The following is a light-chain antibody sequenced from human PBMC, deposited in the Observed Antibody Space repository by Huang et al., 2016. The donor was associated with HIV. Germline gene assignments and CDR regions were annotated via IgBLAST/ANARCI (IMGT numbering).Light chain of an antibody. Sequence: DIVVTQSPDSLALSLGGRAAINCTASQSVLKTSNNKNCLSWYQLKPGQPPKWHIYWASTRESGVPDRFSGSGSGTHFTLTIASLQAEDVAVYYCHQYYDTPQTFGQGTKVEVK. CDR2: WAS. CDR3: HQYYDTPQT. V-gene: IGKV4-1*01. CDR1: QSVLKTSNNKNC. J-gene: IGKJ1*01.